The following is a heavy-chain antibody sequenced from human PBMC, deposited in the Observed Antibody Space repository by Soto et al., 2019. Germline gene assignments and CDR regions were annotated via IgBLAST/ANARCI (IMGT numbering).Heavy chain of an antibody. CDR2: ISGSGGST. CDR1: GFTFSSYA. J-gene: IGHJ4*02. Sequence: EVQLLESGGGLVQPGGSLRLSCAASGFTFSSYAMSWVRQAPGKGLERVSAISGSGGSTDYADSAKGRFTISRDNSKNTLYLQMNSLRAEDTAVYYCAKAPRRGPLWFVFDYWGQGTLVTVSS. CDR3: AKAPRRGPLWFVFDY. V-gene: IGHV3-23*01. D-gene: IGHD3-10*01.